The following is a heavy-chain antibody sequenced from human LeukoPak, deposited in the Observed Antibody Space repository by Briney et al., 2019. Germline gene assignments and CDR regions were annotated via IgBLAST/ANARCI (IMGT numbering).Heavy chain of an antibody. CDR3: ASVVVTAPDY. CDR1: GFTFSSYS. V-gene: IGHV3-21*01. J-gene: IGHJ4*02. D-gene: IGHD2-21*02. Sequence: GGSLRLSCAASGFTFSSYSMNWVRQAPGKGLEWVSCISKSSSYIDYAGSVKGRFTISRDNAKNSLYLQMNSLRAEDTAVYYCASVVVTAPDYWGQGTLVTVSS. CDR2: ISKSSSYI.